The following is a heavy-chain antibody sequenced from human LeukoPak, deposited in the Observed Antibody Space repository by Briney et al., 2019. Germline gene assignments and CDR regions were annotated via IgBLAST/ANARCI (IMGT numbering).Heavy chain of an antibody. Sequence: PSETLSLTCTVSGGSISSSSYYWGWIRQPPGKGLEWIGSIYYSGSTYYNPSLKSRVTISVDTSKNQFSLKLSSVTAADTAVYYCAARIAARLDFDYWGQGTLVTVSS. J-gene: IGHJ4*02. CDR1: GGSISSSSYY. V-gene: IGHV4-39*01. CDR3: AARIAARLDFDY. CDR2: IYYSGST. D-gene: IGHD6-6*01.